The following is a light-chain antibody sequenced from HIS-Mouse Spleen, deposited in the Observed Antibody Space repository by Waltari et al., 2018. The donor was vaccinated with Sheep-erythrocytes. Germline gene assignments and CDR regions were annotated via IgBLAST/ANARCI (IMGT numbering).Light chain of an antibody. CDR3: CSYAGSYNHV. CDR2: DVS. Sequence: QSALTQPRSVSGSPGQSVPISCTGTSSDVGGYNYVPWYHQHPGKAPKLMIYDVSKRPSGVPDRFSGSKSGNTASLTISGLQAEDEADYYCCSYAGSYNHVFATGTKVTVL. CDR1: SSDVGGYNY. J-gene: IGLJ1*01. V-gene: IGLV2-11*01.